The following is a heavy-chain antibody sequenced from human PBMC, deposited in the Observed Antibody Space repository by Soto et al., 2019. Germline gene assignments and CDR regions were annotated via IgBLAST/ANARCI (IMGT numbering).Heavy chain of an antibody. CDR3: ARRGSRQLWLHYYGMDV. Sequence: SQTLSLTCAISGDSVSSNSAAWNWIRQSPSRGLEWLGRTYYRSKWYNDYAVSVKSRITINPDTSKNQFSLQLNSVTPEDTAVYYCARRGSRQLWLHYYGMDVWGQGTTVTVSS. D-gene: IGHD5-18*01. CDR2: TYYRSKWYN. CDR1: GDSVSSNSAA. J-gene: IGHJ6*02. V-gene: IGHV6-1*01.